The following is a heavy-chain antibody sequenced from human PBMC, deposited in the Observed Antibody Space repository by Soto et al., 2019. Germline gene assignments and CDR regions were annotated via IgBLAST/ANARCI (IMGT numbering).Heavy chain of an antibody. CDR2: IYYSGRT. D-gene: IGHD6-13*01. CDR3: AREFSSSLNDAFDI. CDR1: GGSISSGGYY. J-gene: IGHJ3*02. V-gene: IGHV4-31*03. Sequence: PSETLSLTCTVSGGSISSGGYYWSWIRQNPGKGLEWIGYIYYSGRTYYNPSLKSRVTISVGTSKNQFSLKLSSVTAADTAVYYCAREFSSSLNDAFDIWGQGTMVTVSS.